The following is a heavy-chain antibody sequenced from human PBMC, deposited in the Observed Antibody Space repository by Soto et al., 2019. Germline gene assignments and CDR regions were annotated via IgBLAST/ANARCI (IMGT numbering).Heavy chain of an antibody. J-gene: IGHJ4*02. CDR1: GGSVITSNW. Sequence: SETLSLTCAVSGGSVITSNWWSWVRQTPGKGLEWIGEVYRTGSTNYNPSLESRLTISVDKSKNQFSLTLDSVTAADTAVYYCARARNFLTGYYKGGFYYFDYWGQGTPVTVSS. CDR2: VYRTGST. D-gene: IGHD3-9*01. V-gene: IGHV4-4*02. CDR3: ARARNFLTGYYKGGFYYFDY.